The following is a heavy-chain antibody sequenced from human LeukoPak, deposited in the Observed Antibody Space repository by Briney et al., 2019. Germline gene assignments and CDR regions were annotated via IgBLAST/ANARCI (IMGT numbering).Heavy chain of an antibody. J-gene: IGHJ6*03. Sequence: SETLSLTCTVSGGSISSGSYYWSWIRQPAGKGLEWIGPIYTSGSTNYNPSLKSRVTISIDTSKNQFSLKLSSVTAADTAVYYCARVVEDYDFWSGYNYYYYYMDVWGKGTTVTVSS. CDR2: IYTSGST. CDR1: GGSISSGSYY. V-gene: IGHV4-61*02. D-gene: IGHD3-3*01. CDR3: ARVVEDYDFWSGYNYYYYYMDV.